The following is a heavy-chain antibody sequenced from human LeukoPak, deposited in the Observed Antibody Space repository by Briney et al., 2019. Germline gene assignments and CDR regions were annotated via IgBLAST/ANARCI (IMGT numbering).Heavy chain of an antibody. Sequence: KSGGSPRLSCAASGFTFSDYYMSWIRQAPGKGLEWVSYISSSGSTIYYADSVKGRFTISRDNAKNSLYLQMNSLRAEDTAVYYCARDGAYYDILTGYLKPYYYYGMDVWGQGATVTVSS. D-gene: IGHD3-9*01. CDR2: ISSSGSTI. V-gene: IGHV3-11*01. CDR1: GFTFSDYY. CDR3: ARDGAYYDILTGYLKPYYYYGMDV. J-gene: IGHJ6*02.